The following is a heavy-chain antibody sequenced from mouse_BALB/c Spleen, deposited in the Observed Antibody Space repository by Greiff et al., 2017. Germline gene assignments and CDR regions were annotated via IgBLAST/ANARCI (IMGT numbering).Heavy chain of an antibody. J-gene: IGHJ4*01. CDR1: GYTFTSYW. CDR3: ARLWLLRAMDY. CDR2: IYPSDSYT. V-gene: IGHV1-69*02. D-gene: IGHD2-3*01. Sequence: VQLQQPGAELVRPGASVKLSCKASGYTFTSYWINWVKQRPGQGLEWIGNIYPSDSYTNYNQKFKDKATLTVDKSSSTAYMQLSSPTSEDSAVYYCARLWLLRAMDYWGQGTSVTVSS.